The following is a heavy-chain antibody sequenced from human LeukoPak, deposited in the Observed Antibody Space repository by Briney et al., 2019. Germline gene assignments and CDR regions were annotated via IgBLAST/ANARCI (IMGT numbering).Heavy chain of an antibody. CDR3: AKGATIAATLGWFDP. J-gene: IGHJ5*02. CDR2: ISWNSGSI. V-gene: IGHV3-9*01. CDR1: GFTFDDYA. Sequence: PGRSLRLSCAASGFTFDDYAMHWVRQAPGRGLEWVSGISWNSGSIGYADSVKGRFTISRDNAKNSLYLQTNSLRAEDTALYYCAKGATIAATLGWFDPWGQGTLVTVSS. D-gene: IGHD2-15*01.